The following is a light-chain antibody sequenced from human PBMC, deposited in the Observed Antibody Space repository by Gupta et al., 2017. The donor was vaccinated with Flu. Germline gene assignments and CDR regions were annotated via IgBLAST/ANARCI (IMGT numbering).Light chain of an antibody. CDR2: GAS. V-gene: IGKV3-20*01. CDR3: QQYGSSLRT. J-gene: IGKJ1*01. CDR1: QSVSSSY. Sequence: DIVLTQSPGTLSLSPGERATLSCRASQSVSSSYLAWYQQKPGQAPRLLIYGASSSATGIPDRFSGSGSGTDFTLTISRLEPEDFAVYYCQQYGSSLRTFGQGTKVEIK.